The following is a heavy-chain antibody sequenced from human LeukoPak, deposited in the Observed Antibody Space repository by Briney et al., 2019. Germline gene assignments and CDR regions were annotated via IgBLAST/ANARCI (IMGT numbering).Heavy chain of an antibody. Sequence: SETLSLTCTVSGGSISSSSYYWGWIRQPPGKGLEWIGSIYYSGSTYYNPSLKSRVTISVDTSKNQFSLKLSSVTAADTAVYYCAGERPLYIGSYNYIDVWGKGTSVTVSS. CDR2: IYYSGST. D-gene: IGHD1-26*01. CDR3: AGERPLYIGSYNYIDV. J-gene: IGHJ6*03. CDR1: GGSISSSSYY. V-gene: IGHV4-39*07.